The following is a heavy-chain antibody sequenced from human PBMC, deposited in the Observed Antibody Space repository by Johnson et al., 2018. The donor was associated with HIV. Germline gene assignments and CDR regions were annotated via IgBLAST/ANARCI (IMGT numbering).Heavy chain of an antibody. D-gene: IGHD3-22*01. V-gene: IGHV3-20*03. CDR2: INWNGGST. CDR3: AKDRFTMPVGDAFDI. Sequence: KGLEWVSGINWNGGSTGYADSVKGRFTISRDNAKNSLYMQMNSLRAEDTAVYYCAKDRFTMPVGDAFDIWGQGTMVTVSS. J-gene: IGHJ3*02.